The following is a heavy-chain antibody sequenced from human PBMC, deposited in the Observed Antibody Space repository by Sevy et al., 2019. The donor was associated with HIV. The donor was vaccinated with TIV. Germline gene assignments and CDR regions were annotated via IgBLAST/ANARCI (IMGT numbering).Heavy chain of an antibody. CDR3: AKRDNVVVVAAFDC. Sequence: GGSLRLSCAASGFTFSTYAMNWVRQAPGKGLEWVSAITDSGGSTFYAGSVRGRFTISRDNSKNTLYLQMNSLRAEDTAVYYCAKRDNVVVVAAFDCWGQGTLVTVSS. J-gene: IGHJ4*02. CDR2: ITDSGGST. CDR1: GFTFSTYA. V-gene: IGHV3-23*01. D-gene: IGHD2-15*01.